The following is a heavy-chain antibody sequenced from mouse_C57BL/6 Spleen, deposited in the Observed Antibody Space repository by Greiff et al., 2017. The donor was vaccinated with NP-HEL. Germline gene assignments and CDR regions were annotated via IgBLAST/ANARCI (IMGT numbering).Heavy chain of an antibody. V-gene: IGHV1-72*01. D-gene: IGHD2-13*01. J-gene: IGHJ3*01. CDR3: AKGEPFGAWFAD. Sequence: QVQLQQPGAELVKPGASVKLSCKASGYTFTSYWMHWVKQRPGRGREWIGRIDPNSGGTKYNEKFKSKATLTVDKPSSTAYMQLSSLTSEDSAVYYCAKGEPFGAWFADWGQGTLVTVSA. CDR1: GYTFTSYW. CDR2: IDPNSGGT.